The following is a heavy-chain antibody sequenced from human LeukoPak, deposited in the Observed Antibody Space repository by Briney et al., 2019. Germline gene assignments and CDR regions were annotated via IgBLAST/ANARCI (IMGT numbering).Heavy chain of an antibody. D-gene: IGHD1-26*01. CDR1: GYTFTGYY. CDR3: ARVEVVGATLGFGLDY. V-gene: IGHV1-2*02. J-gene: IGHJ4*02. CDR2: INPNSGGT. Sequence: GASVKVSCKASGYTFTGYYMHWVRQAPGQGLEWMGWINPNSGGTNYAQKFQGRDTMTRDTSISTAYMELSRLRSDDTAVYYCARVEVVGATLGFGLDYWGQGTLVTVSS.